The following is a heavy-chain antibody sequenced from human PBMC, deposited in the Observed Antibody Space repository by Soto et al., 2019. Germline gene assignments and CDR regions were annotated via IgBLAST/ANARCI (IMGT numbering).Heavy chain of an antibody. CDR1: GFTFSSYA. Sequence: VPLLESGGGLVQPGGSLRLSCAASGFTFSSYAMSWVRQAPGKGLEWVSDISGSGGSTNYADSVKGRFTISRDNSKNTLYLQMNSLRAEDTAVYYCAKGKGSSSFYYFDYSGQGTLVTVSS. D-gene: IGHD6-6*01. J-gene: IGHJ4*02. V-gene: IGHV3-23*01. CDR2: ISGSGGST. CDR3: AKGKGSSSFYYFDY.